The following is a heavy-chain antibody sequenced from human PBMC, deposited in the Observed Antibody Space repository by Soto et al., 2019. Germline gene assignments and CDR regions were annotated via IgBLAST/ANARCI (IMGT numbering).Heavy chain of an antibody. CDR1: GGSISSYY. J-gene: IGHJ4*02. CDR3: ARARTHIVVPFDY. CDR2: IYYSGST. D-gene: IGHD2-21*01. Sequence: ASETLSLTCTVSGGSISSYYWSWIRQPPGKGLEWIGYIYYSGSTYYNPSLKSRVTISVDTSKNQFPLELSSVTAADTAVYYCARARTHIVVPFDYWGQGTLVTVSS. V-gene: IGHV4-59*01.